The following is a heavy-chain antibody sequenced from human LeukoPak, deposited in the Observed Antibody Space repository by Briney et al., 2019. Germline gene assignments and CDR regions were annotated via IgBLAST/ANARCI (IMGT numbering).Heavy chain of an antibody. Sequence: SVKVSCKASGGTFSSYAISWVRQAPGQGLEWMGGIIPIFGTANYAQKFQGRVTITADESTSTAYMELSSLRSEDTAVYYCATVGMVRGVTPYYFDYWGQGTLVTVSP. D-gene: IGHD3-10*01. CDR3: ATVGMVRGVTPYYFDY. J-gene: IGHJ4*02. V-gene: IGHV1-69*01. CDR2: IIPIFGTA. CDR1: GGTFSSYA.